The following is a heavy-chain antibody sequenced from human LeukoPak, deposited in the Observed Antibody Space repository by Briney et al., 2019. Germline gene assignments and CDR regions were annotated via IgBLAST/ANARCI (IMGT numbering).Heavy chain of an antibody. CDR1: GFIFSSYW. Sequence: GRSLRLSCAASGFIFSSYWMHWVRQAPGKGLVWVSRINSDGSSTSYADSVKGRFTISRDNAKNTLYPQMNSLRAEDTAVYYCARERDYYDSSGYYVGGAFDIWGQGTMVAVSS. CDR3: ARERDYYDSSGYYVGGAFDI. V-gene: IGHV3-74*01. CDR2: INSDGSST. J-gene: IGHJ3*02. D-gene: IGHD3-22*01.